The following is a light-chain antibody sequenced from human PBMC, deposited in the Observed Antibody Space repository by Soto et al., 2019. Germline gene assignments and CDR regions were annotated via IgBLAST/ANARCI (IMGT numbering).Light chain of an antibody. J-gene: IGKJ1*01. V-gene: IGKV3-15*01. CDR2: GAS. CDR3: QQYDNWPWT. CDR1: QSISDT. Sequence: EIVMTQSPATLSVSPGGRATLSCRASQSISDTLAWYQQKPGQAPRLLIHGASTRATGVPARFSGSGSGTDFTITVSSLQSEDVAVYYCQQYDNWPWTFGQATKVEIK.